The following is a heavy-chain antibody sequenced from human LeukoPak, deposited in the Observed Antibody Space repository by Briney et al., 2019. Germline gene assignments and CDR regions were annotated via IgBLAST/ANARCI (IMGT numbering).Heavy chain of an antibody. CDR3: VKDQTEHFGAACCCALDS. V-gene: IGHV3-48*01. D-gene: IGHD2-21*02. J-gene: IGHJ3*02. Sequence: GGSLRLSCAASGFTFSRYGMNWLRQAPGRGLEWVSYIGSSGSTIHYADSVKGRFITSRDTAQNSLYLQMNNLRAEDTAIYYCVKDQTEHFGAACCCALDSWGEGAVVTDSS. CDR2: IGSSGSTI. CDR1: GFTFSRYG.